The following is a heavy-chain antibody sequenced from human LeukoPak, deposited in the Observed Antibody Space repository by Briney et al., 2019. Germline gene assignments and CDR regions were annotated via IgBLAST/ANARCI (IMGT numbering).Heavy chain of an antibody. V-gene: IGHV3-7*01. CDR2: IKQDGSEK. CDR1: GFTFSSYW. Sequence: GGSLRLSCAASGFTFSSYWMSWVRQAPGKGLEWVANIKQDGSEKYYVDSVKGRFTISRDNAKNSLYLQMNSLRAEDTAVYYCVRDRAGGAFDIWGQGTMVTVSS. CDR3: VRDRAGGAFDI. J-gene: IGHJ3*02. D-gene: IGHD3-16*01.